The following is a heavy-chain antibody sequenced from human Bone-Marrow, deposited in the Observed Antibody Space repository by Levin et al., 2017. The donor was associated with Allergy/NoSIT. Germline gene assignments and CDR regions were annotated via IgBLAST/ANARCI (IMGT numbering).Heavy chain of an antibody. Sequence: GGSLRLSCAASVFTFDAYWMTWVRQAPGKGLEWVAKIKHDGGEKKYVDSVKGRFTIARDNAKNLLFLQMNSLRAEDTAVYYCARIYDSTGYYSGVGAFDIWGPGTMVTVSS. CDR2: IKHDGGEK. J-gene: IGHJ3*02. D-gene: IGHD3-22*01. CDR1: VFTFDAYW. V-gene: IGHV3-7*01. CDR3: ARIYDSTGYYSGVGAFDI.